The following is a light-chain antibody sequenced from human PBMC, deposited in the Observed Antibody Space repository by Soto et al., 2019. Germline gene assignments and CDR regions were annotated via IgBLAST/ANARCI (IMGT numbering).Light chain of an antibody. J-gene: IGKJ4*01. CDR2: GAS. V-gene: IGKV3-20*01. Sequence: EIVLTQSPGTLSLSPGERATLSCRASQSVSSSYLAWYQQKPGQAPRLLMFGASSRATGIPDRFSGSGSVTDFTLTISRLEPEDFAVYYCQQYASAPLAFGGGTRV. CDR1: QSVSSSY. CDR3: QQYASAPLA.